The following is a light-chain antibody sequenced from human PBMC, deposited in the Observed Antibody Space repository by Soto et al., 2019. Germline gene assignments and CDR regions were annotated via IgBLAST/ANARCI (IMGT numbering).Light chain of an antibody. Sequence: EIVLTQSPATLSLSPGERATFSCRASQSVSSDLVWYQQKPGQAPRLLIYDASNRATGIPARFSGSGSGTDFTLTISSLEPEDFAVYYCQHYYSAPLTFGGGTKVEIK. V-gene: IGKV3-11*01. CDR1: QSVSSD. CDR2: DAS. J-gene: IGKJ4*01. CDR3: QHYYSAPLT.